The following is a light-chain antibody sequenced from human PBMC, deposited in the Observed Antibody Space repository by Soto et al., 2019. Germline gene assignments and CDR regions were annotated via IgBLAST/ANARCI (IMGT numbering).Light chain of an antibody. Sequence: DIVLTQSPATLSVSLGERVSLSCRASQIISSNLAWYQQKPGQIPRLLIYGASARAAGIPARFSGSGSGTEVTLTISSLHSEYFAVYYCQQYNNWPQFTFGPGTKVDV. CDR3: QQYNNWPQFT. V-gene: IGKV3-15*01. CDR1: QIISSN. CDR2: GAS. J-gene: IGKJ3*01.